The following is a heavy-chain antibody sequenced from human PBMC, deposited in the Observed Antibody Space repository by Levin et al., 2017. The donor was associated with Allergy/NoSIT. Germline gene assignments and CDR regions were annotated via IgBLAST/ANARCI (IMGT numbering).Heavy chain of an antibody. D-gene: IGHD1-26*01. CDR1: GFSLRTSGMC. CDR3: ARIRRGDSGSYYYFDY. V-gene: IGHV2-70*11. Sequence: GSGPTLVKPTQTLTLTCTFSGFSLRTSGMCVSWIRQPPGKALEWLARIDWDDDKYYNTSLKTRLTISKDTSKNQVVLTMTNMDPVDTATYYCARIRRGDSGSYYYFDYWGQGTLVTVSS. CDR2: IDWDDDK. J-gene: IGHJ4*02.